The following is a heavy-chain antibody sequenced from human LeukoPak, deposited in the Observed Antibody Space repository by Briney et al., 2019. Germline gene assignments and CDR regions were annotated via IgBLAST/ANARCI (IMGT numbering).Heavy chain of an antibody. J-gene: IGHJ6*02. D-gene: IGHD4-11*01. CDR1: GGTFSSYT. V-gene: IGHV1-69*04. CDR3: ARDGITVTTPYYYGVDV. Sequence: SVKVSCKASGGTFSSYTISWVRQAPGQGLEWMGRIIPILGIANYAQKFQGRVTITADKSTSTAYMELSSLRSEDTAVYYCARDGITVTTPYYYGVDVWGQGTTVTVSS. CDR2: IIPILGIA.